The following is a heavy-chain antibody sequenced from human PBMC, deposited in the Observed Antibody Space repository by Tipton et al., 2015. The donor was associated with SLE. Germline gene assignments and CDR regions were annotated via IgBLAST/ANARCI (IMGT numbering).Heavy chain of an antibody. J-gene: IGHJ4*02. V-gene: IGHV3-30*18. Sequence: RSLRLSCAASGFTFSSYSMNWVRQAPGKGLEWVAVVSWNGLDQHYADFVRGRFTISRDNSKNTLSLQMNSLETEDTALYFCAKEGTPKVSYHLDFWGRGTLVTVSS. CDR1: GFTFSSYS. D-gene: IGHD1-14*01. CDR2: VSWNGLDQ. CDR3: AKEGTPKVSYHLDF.